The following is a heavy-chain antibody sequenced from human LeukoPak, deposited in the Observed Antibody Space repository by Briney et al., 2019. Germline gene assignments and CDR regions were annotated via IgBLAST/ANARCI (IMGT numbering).Heavy chain of an antibody. V-gene: IGHV1-2*02. CDR2: INPNSGGT. J-gene: IGHJ4*02. Sequence: ASVKVSCKACGYTFTGYYMHWVRQAPGQGLEWMGWINPNSGGTNYAQKFQGRVTMTRDTSISTAYMELSRLRSDDTAVYYCASVVYSSGWYSTYYFDYWGQGTLVTVSS. D-gene: IGHD6-19*01. CDR1: GYTFTGYY. CDR3: ASVVYSSGWYSTYYFDY.